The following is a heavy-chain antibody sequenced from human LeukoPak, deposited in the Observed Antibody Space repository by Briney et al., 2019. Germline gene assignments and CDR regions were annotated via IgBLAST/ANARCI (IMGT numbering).Heavy chain of an antibody. CDR1: GGSISSYY. V-gene: IGHV4-59*12. CDR2: IYYSGST. J-gene: IGHJ3*02. Sequence: SETLSLTCTVSGGSISSYYWSWIRQPPGKGLEWIGYIYYSGSTNYNPSLKSRVTISVDTSKNQFSLKLSSVTAADTSVYYCARARAYYYGSGSRAFDIWGQGTMVTVSS. D-gene: IGHD3-10*01. CDR3: ARARAYYYGSGSRAFDI.